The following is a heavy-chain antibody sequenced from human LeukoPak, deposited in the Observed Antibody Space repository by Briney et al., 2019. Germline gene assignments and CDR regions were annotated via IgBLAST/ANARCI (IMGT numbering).Heavy chain of an antibody. V-gene: IGHV4-4*07. D-gene: IGHD5-24*01. CDR2: IYTSGST. CDR3: ARDTYNIKMATLMEAYYYYYYLDV. CDR1: GGSISS. Sequence: PSETLSLTCTVSGGSISSWSWIRQPAGKGQEWIGRIYTSGSTNYNPSLKSRVTMSVGTSKTQSSLTLSSVTAADTAVYYCARDTYNIKMATLMEAYYYYYYLDVWGKGTTVTVSS. J-gene: IGHJ6*03.